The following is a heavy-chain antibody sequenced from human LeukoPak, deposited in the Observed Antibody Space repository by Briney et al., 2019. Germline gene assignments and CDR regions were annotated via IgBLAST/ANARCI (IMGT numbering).Heavy chain of an antibody. CDR3: ARGVGLPSGSYSRIPNAFDI. D-gene: IGHD1-26*01. Sequence: KTSETLSLTCAVYGGSFSGYYWSWIRQPPGKGLEWIGEINHSGSTNYNPSLKSRVTISVDTSKNQFSLKLSSVTAADTAVYYCARGVGLPSGSYSRIPNAFDIWGQGTMVTVSS. CDR1: GGSFSGYY. CDR2: INHSGST. V-gene: IGHV4-34*01. J-gene: IGHJ3*02.